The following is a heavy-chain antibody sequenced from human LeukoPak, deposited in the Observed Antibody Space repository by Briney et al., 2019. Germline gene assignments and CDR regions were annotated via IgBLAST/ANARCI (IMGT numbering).Heavy chain of an antibody. D-gene: IGHD5-12*01. CDR2: IIPIFGTA. CDR3: ARMGVGWLRYNYFDY. V-gene: IGHV1-69*06. CDR1: GGTISRYA. J-gene: IGHJ4*02. Sequence: SVKVSCKASGGTISRYAISWVRQAPGQGLEWMGGIIPIFGTANYAQKFQGRVTITADKSTSTAYMELSSLRSEDTAVYYCARMGVGWLRYNYFDYWGQGTLVTVSS.